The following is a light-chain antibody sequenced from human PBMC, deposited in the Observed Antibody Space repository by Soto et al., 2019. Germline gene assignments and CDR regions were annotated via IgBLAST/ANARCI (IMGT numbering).Light chain of an antibody. CDR1: QSVSSSY. CDR3: QQYGNAPFT. CDR2: GAS. J-gene: IGKJ3*01. Sequence: EIVLTQSPGTLSFSPGERATLTCRASQSVSSSYLAWFQKKPGQAPRLLIYGASSRATGIPDRFSGSGSGTDFTVTISRLEPEDFAVYYCQQYGNAPFTFGPWTKVDI. V-gene: IGKV3-20*01.